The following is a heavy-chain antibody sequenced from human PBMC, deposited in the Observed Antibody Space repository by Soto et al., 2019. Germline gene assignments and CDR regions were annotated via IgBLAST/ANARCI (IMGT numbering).Heavy chain of an antibody. CDR1: GYSFTSYW. J-gene: IGHJ4*02. V-gene: IGHV5-51*01. CDR2: IYPGDSDT. D-gene: IGHD2-15*01. CDR3: VRHARGVAANAECFDH. Sequence: GESLKISCKGSGYSFTSYWIGWVRQMPGKGLEWMGIIYPGDSDTRYSPSFQGQVTISADKSISTAYLQWSSLKASDTAMYYCVRHARGVAANAECFDHWGQGTLVTVSS.